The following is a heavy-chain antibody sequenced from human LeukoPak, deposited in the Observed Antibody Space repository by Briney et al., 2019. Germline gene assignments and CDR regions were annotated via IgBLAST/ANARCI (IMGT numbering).Heavy chain of an antibody. Sequence: GGSLRLSCAASGFTFSYYTMNWVRQAPGKGLEWVSSIRSSSSYLYYADSVMGRFTISRDNAKNSLYLQMNSLRAEDTALYYCARDFYYYAWGSYNGHDTVDYWGQGTLVSVSS. V-gene: IGHV3-21*01. CDR1: GFTFSYYT. J-gene: IGHJ4*02. CDR2: IRSSSSYL. D-gene: IGHD3-10*01. CDR3: ARDFYYYAWGSYNGHDTVDY.